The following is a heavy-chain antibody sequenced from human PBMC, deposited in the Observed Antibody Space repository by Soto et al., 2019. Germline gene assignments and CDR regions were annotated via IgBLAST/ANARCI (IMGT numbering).Heavy chain of an antibody. CDR1: GFTFDDYT. CDR3: AKDSYDSSGYYYFDY. D-gene: IGHD3-22*01. Sequence: EVQLVESGGVVVQPGGSLRLSCAASGFTFDDYTMHWVRQAPGKGLEWVSLISWDGGSTYYADSVKGRFTISRDNSKNSLYLQMNSLRTEDTALYYCAKDSYDSSGYYYFDYWGQGTLVTVSS. V-gene: IGHV3-43*01. J-gene: IGHJ4*02. CDR2: ISWDGGST.